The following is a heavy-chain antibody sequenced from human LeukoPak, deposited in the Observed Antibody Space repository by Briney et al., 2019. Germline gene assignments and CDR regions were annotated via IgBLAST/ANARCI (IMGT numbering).Heavy chain of an antibody. D-gene: IGHD3-22*01. CDR3: ARSGNYYDSTRPIDY. J-gene: IGHJ4*02. V-gene: IGHV4-34*01. CDR1: GVSFRGYY. CDR2: INHSGNT. Sequence: KPSETLSLTCAVYGVSFRGYYWSYIRQSPGKGLEWIGEINHSGNTNYNPSLKSRVTISGDTSKNQFSLELNSVTAADTAVYYCARSGNYYDSTRPIDYWGQGTLVTVSS.